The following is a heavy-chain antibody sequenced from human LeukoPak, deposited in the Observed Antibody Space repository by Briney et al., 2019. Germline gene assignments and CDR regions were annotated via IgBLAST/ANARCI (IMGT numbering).Heavy chain of an antibody. CDR1: GFTFSSYS. V-gene: IGHV3-21*01. CDR2: ISSSSSYI. D-gene: IGHD6-13*01. CDR3: ARAGYSSSWYSAGYYYGMDV. J-gene: IGHJ6*02. Sequence: GGSLRLSCAASGFTFSSYSMNWVRQAPGKGLEWVSSISSSSSYIYYADSVKGRFTISRDNAKNSLYLQMNSLRAEDTAVYYCARAGYSSSWYSAGYYYGMDVWGQGTTVTVSS.